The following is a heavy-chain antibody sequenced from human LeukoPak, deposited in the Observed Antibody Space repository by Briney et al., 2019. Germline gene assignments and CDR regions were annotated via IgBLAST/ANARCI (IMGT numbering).Heavy chain of an antibody. CDR2: IYYSGST. J-gene: IGHJ4*02. V-gene: IGHV4-59*01. Sequence: SETLSLTCTVSGGSISNYYWSWIRQPPGKGLEWIGYIYYSGSTNYNPSLKSRVTISVDTSKNQFSLKLSSVTAADTAVYYCARVLRGSIWYFDYWGRGTLVTVSS. CDR3: ARVLRGSIWYFDY. D-gene: IGHD2/OR15-2a*01. CDR1: GGSISNYY.